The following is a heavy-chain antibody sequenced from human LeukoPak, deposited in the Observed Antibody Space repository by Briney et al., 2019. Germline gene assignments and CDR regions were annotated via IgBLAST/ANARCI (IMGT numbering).Heavy chain of an antibody. CDR2: ISSSRTYI. D-gene: IGHD4-17*01. V-gene: IGHV3-21*06. J-gene: IGHJ4*02. CDR3: ARDSDYGDYFDQ. Sequence: GGSLRLSCAASDFTFSAYTMNWIRLAPGKGLEWVSSISSSRTYIYYADSVKGRFTISRDNAKNSLYLQMNSLRAEDTALYFCARDSDYGDYFDQWGQGTLVTVSS. CDR1: DFTFSAYT.